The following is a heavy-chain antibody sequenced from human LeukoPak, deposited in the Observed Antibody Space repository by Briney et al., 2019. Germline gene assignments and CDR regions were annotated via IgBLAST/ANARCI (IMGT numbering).Heavy chain of an antibody. CDR2: ISSSGSTI. CDR3: ARDEAGYSSSWYPGYYYYGMDV. J-gene: IGHJ6*02. CDR1: GFTFSDYY. Sequence: GGSLRLSCAASGFTFSDYYMSWIRQAPGKGLEWVSYISSSGSTIYYADSVKGRFTISRDNAKNSLYLQMNSLRAEDTAVYYCARDEAGYSSSWYPGYYYYGMDVWGQGTTVTVSS. D-gene: IGHD6-13*01. V-gene: IGHV3-11*01.